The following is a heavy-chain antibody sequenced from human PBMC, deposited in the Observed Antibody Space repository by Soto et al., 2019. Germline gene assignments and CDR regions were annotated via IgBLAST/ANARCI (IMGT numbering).Heavy chain of an antibody. D-gene: IGHD7-27*01. Sequence: QVRLVESGGGVVQPGRSLRVSCLVSGIACNNYAFNWVRQAPGKGLEWVAMISSDGRNTKYADSVKDRFTVSIDNSQSTLFLQMNSLRSEDTAIYYCARRQTSLGVEYWGQGPLVTVSS. V-gene: IGHV3-30*04. CDR1: GIACNNYA. J-gene: IGHJ4*02. CDR3: ARRQTSLGVEY. CDR2: ISSDGRNT.